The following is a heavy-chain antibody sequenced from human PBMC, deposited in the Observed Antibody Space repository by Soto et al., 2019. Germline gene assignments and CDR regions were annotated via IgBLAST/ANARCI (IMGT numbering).Heavy chain of an antibody. CDR2: ISAFNGDT. J-gene: IGHJ4*02. D-gene: IGHD6-25*01. CDR3: TREAGWQRMVPYD. CDR1: GYTFTSYG. Sequence: QVQLVQSGTEVKKSGASVNVSCKVFGYTFTSYGFSWVRQVPGQGLEWLGWISAFNGDTQYAQTMKGRLTVTTDTSTTTVHMELRSLTPADTAVYYCTREAGWQRMVPYDWGQGTLVTVS. V-gene: IGHV1-18*04.